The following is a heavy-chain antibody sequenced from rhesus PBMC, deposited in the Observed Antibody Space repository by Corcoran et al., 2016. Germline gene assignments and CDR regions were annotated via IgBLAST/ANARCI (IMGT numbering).Heavy chain of an antibody. CDR1: GGSISSSNW. Sequence: QVQLQESGPAVVKPSETLSLTCAVSGGSISSSNWWSWIRQSPGKGLEWIGGIYGSGGSTEYNPSLKSRVTISIDTSKNQFSLKLSSVTAADTAVYYCASPPSIAAAGAMYAFDFWGQGLRVTVSS. V-gene: IGHV4-93*02. J-gene: IGHJ3*01. CDR3: ASPPSIAAAGAMYAFDF. CDR2: IYGSGGST. D-gene: IGHD6-25*01.